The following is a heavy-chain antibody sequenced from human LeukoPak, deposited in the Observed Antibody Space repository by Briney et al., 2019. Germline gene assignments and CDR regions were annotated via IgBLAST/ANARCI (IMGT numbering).Heavy chain of an antibody. CDR2: ISAYNGNT. CDR1: GYTFTSYG. Sequence: GASVKVSCKASGYTFTSYGISWVRQAPGQGLEWMGWISAYNGNTNYAQKLQGRVTMTTDTSTSTAYMELRSLRSDDTAVYYCARDSAYDFWSGYPNYYYYYYMDVWGKGTTVTVSS. V-gene: IGHV1-18*01. CDR3: ARDSAYDFWSGYPNYYYYYYMDV. J-gene: IGHJ6*03. D-gene: IGHD3-3*01.